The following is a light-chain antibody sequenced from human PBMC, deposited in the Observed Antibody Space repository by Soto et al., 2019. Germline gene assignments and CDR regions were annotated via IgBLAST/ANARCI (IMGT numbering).Light chain of an antibody. J-gene: IGLJ2*01. CDR3: QSYDTSLSAVV. V-gene: IGLV1-40*01. Sequence: QSVLTQPPSVSGAPGQRVTISCTGSSSHIGAGYRVRWYQQVPGTAPKLLIYDNTNRPSGVSARFSGSKSGTSASLAITGLQAEDEADYYCQSYDTSLSAVVFGGGTKVTVL. CDR2: DNT. CDR1: SSHIGAGYR.